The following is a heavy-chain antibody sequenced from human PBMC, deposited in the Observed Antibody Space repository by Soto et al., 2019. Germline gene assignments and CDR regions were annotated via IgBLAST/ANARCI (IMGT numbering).Heavy chain of an antibody. CDR1: GFTFDDYA. V-gene: IGHV3-9*01. CDR2: ISWNSGSI. CDR3: AKGTPSIAALDY. Sequence: GGSLRLSCAASGFTFDDYAMHWVRQAPGKGLEWVSGISWNSGSIGYADSVKGRFTISRDNAKNSLYLQMNSLRAEDTALYYCAKGTPSIAALDYWGQGTLVTVSS. D-gene: IGHD6-6*01. J-gene: IGHJ4*02.